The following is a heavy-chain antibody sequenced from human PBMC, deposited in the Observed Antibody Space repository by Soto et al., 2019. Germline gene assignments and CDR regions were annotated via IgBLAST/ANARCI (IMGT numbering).Heavy chain of an antibody. D-gene: IGHD7-27*01. CDR2: ISYDGSNK. Sequence: PGGSLRLSCAMSGFPSRTYAIHWVRQAPGKGLEWVAVISYDGSNKYYADSVKGRFTISRDNSKNTLYLQMNSLRAEDTAVYYCATGARSYYYGMDVWGQGTTVTVSS. V-gene: IGHV3-30*04. CDR1: GFPSRTYA. J-gene: IGHJ6*02. CDR3: ATGARSYYYGMDV.